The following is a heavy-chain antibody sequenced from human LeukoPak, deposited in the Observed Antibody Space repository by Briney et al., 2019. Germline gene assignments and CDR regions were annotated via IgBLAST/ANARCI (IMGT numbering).Heavy chain of an antibody. V-gene: IGHV3-74*01. CDR1: GFTFSSYW. Sequence: PGGSLRLSCAASGFTFSSYWMHWVRQAPGKGLVWVSRINSDGSSTSYADSVKGRFTISRDNAKNTLYLQMNSLRAEDTAVYYCARDLLCPSGLFGICGVLYYYYYGMDVWGQGTTVTVSS. J-gene: IGHJ6*02. D-gene: IGHD2-21*01. CDR2: INSDGSST. CDR3: ARDLLCPSGLFGICGVLYYYYYGMDV.